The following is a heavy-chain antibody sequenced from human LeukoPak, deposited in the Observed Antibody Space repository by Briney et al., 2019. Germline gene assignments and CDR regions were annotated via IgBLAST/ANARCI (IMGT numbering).Heavy chain of an antibody. D-gene: IGHD3-22*01. CDR3: ASPWEIYDSSGYYAAFDI. CDR2: INSDGSST. J-gene: IGHJ3*02. V-gene: IGHV3-74*01. CDR1: GFTFSSYW. Sequence: GGSLRLSCAASGFTFSSYWMHWVRQAPGKGLVWVSRINSDGSSTSYADSVKGRFTISRDNAKNTLYLQMNSLRAEDTAVYYCASPWEIYDSSGYYAAFDIWGQGTMVTVSS.